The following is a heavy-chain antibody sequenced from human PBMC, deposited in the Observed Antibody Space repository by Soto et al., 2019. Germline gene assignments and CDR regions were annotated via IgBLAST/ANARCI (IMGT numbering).Heavy chain of an antibody. CDR2: IWYDGSNK. J-gene: IGHJ6*02. D-gene: IGHD3-3*01. V-gene: IGHV3-33*01. CDR3: AREYYDFWRGYYNGRSMDV. Sequence: PGGSLRLSCAASGFTFSSYGMHWVRQAPGKGLEWVAVIWYDGSNKYYADSVKGRFTISRDNSKNTLYLQMNSLRAEDTAVYYCAREYYDFWRGYYNGRSMDVWGQGTTVTVSS. CDR1: GFTFSSYG.